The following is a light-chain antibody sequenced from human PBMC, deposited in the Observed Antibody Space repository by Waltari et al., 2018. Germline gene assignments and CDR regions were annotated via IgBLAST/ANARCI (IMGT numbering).Light chain of an antibody. Sequence: DIVMTQSPDSLAVSLGERATSNCKSRQSGLYSNDRKDYLAWYQHRAGQPPKRLIYWASTRESGVPDRFSGSGSGTDFTLTISSLQAEDVAVYYCQQYYSTPLTFGGGTRVEIK. CDR2: WAS. CDR1: QSGLYSNDRKDY. CDR3: QQYYSTPLT. V-gene: IGKV4-1*01. J-gene: IGKJ4*01.